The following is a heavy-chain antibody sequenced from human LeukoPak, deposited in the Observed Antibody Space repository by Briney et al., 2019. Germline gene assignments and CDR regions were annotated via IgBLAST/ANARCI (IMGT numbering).Heavy chain of an antibody. CDR1: GFNFRSYG. Sequence: PGGTLRLSCAASGFNFRSYGMSWVRQAPGKGLEWVAFIRYDGSHKYYADSVKGRFTISRDNSKNTLYLQMNSLRAEDSAVYYCAKDETGNYYYYYMDVWGKGTTVTISS. CDR2: IRYDGSHK. J-gene: IGHJ6*03. D-gene: IGHD7-27*01. V-gene: IGHV3-30*02. CDR3: AKDETGNYYYYYMDV.